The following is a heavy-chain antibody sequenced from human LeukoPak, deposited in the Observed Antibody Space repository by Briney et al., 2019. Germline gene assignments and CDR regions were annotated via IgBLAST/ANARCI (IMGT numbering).Heavy chain of an antibody. CDR1: GFTFSSQA. Sequence: GGSLRLSCAASGFTFSSQAMSWVRQASGKGLEWVSAISGSGDYTYYIDSVKGRFTISRDNSKNTLSLQMNSLRAEDTALYYCAKGSEYCSRTTCYPIDYWGHGILVTVSS. D-gene: IGHD2-2*01. CDR3: AKGSEYCSRTTCYPIDY. CDR2: ISGSGDYT. V-gene: IGHV3-23*01. J-gene: IGHJ4*01.